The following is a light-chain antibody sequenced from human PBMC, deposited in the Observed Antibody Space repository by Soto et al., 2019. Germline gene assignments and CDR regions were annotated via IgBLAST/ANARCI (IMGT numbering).Light chain of an antibody. Sequence: QSALTQPASVSGSPGQSITISCTGTSSDVGGYNYVSWYQQHPGKAPKLMIYDVSNRPSGVSNRFSGSKSGNTASLTISGLQAEDETDYYCISYTGTSTYVVFGGGTQLTVL. CDR1: SSDVGGYNY. V-gene: IGLV2-14*01. CDR2: DVS. CDR3: ISYTGTSTYVV. J-gene: IGLJ2*01.